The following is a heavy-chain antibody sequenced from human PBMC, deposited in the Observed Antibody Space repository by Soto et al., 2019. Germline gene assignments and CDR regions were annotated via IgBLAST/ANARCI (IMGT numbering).Heavy chain of an antibody. J-gene: IGHJ4*02. Sequence: ASVKVSCKASGYTFTGYAMHWVRQAPGQRLGWMGWINAGNGNTKYSQKFQGRVTITRDTSASTAYMELSSLRSEDTAIYYCAKERGSGQYCSGNSCPYFFDSWGQGTLVTVSS. CDR3: AKERGSGQYCSGNSCPYFFDS. CDR1: GYTFTGYA. D-gene: IGHD2-15*01. CDR2: INAGNGNT. V-gene: IGHV1-3*01.